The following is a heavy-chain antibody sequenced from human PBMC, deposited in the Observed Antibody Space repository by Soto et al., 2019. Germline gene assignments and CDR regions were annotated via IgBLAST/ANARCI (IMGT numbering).Heavy chain of an antibody. V-gene: IGHV3-23*01. Sequence: VGSLRLSCAASGFIFSNYAMSWVRQAPGKGLEWVSTISGSGDITYYADSVKGRFTISRDNSKNTLYLQMNSLRAEDTALYYCARLGATGPFDYWGQGTLVTVSS. CDR2: ISGSGDIT. CDR1: GFIFSNYA. D-gene: IGHD1-26*01. CDR3: ARLGATGPFDY. J-gene: IGHJ4*02.